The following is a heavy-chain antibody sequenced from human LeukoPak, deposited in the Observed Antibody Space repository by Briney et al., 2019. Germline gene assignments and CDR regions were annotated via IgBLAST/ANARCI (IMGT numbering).Heavy chain of an antibody. D-gene: IGHD3-22*01. J-gene: IGHJ4*02. CDR1: GFTFSSYA. CDR3: ARYRVVVITNKNYYFDY. V-gene: IGHV3-23*01. CDR2: ISGSGGST. Sequence: GGSLRLSCAASGFTFSSYAMSWVRQAPGKGLEWVSAISGSGGSTYYADSVKGRFTISRDNSKNTLYLQMNSLRAEDTAVYYCARYRVVVITNKNYYFDYWGQGTLVTVSS.